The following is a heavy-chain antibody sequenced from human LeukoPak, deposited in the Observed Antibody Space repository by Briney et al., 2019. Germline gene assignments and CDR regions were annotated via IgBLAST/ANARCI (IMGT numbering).Heavy chain of an antibody. J-gene: IGHJ3*02. CDR3: ARHCASGTCAFDI. V-gene: IGHV4-34*01. Sequence: PSETLSLTCAVYGGSFSGYYWSWIRQPPGKGLEWIGEINHSGSTNYNPSLKSRVTVSVDTSKNQFSLELSSVTAADTAVYYCARHCASGTCAFDIWGQGTMVTVSS. CDR2: INHSGST. D-gene: IGHD6-13*01. CDR1: GGSFSGYY.